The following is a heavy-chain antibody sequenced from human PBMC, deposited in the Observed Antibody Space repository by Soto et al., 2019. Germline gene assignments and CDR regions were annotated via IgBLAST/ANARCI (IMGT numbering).Heavy chain of an antibody. CDR3: ARDEGGYDILTGYYKAHHFDY. CDR1: GYTFTHFY. CDR2: ISSHNFNT. V-gene: IGHV1-18*01. J-gene: IGHJ4*02. Sequence: QVHLEQSGAEVKKPGDSVKVSCKASGYTFTHFYITWVRQAPGQGLEWMGAISSHNFNTNFAQKFQGRVTLTTDTSTNTAYMELRSLTSDDTAVYYCARDEGGYDILTGYYKAHHFDYWGQGVLVTVSS. D-gene: IGHD3-9*01.